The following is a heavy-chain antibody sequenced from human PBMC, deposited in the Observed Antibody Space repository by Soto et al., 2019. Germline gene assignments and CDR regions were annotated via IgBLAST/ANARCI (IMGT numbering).Heavy chain of an antibody. CDR1: GFTFSSYA. V-gene: IGHV3-23*01. Sequence: GGSLRLSCAASGFTFSSYAMSWVRQARGKGLEWVSAISGSGGSTYYADSVKGRFTISRDNSKNTLYLQMNSLRAEDTAVYYCAKDSENSSSWYGGRTDFDYWGQGTLVTVSS. CDR3: AKDSENSSSWYGGRTDFDY. J-gene: IGHJ4*02. CDR2: ISGSGGST. D-gene: IGHD6-13*01.